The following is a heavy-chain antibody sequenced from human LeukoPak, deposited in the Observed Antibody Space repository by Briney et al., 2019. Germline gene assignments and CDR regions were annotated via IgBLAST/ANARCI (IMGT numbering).Heavy chain of an antibody. D-gene: IGHD1-26*01. CDR1: GYTFTIYY. CDR2: IYPSGGST. J-gene: IGHJ5*02. Sequence: EASVKVSCKASGYTFTIYYMHWVRQAPGQGLEWMGVIYPSGGSTSYAQKFQGRVTMTRDTSTSTVYMELSSLRSEDTAVYYCASSSGGSYEDWFDPWGQGTLVTVSS. CDR3: ASSSGGSYEDWFDP. V-gene: IGHV1-46*01.